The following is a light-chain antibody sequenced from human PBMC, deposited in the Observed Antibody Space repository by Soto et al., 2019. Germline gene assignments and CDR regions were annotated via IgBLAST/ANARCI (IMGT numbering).Light chain of an antibody. Sequence: SSELTQPPSVSVSPGQTASITCSGDKLGDKYACWYQQKPRQSPVLVIYQDTKRPSGIPERFFGSNSGNTATLTISGTQAMDEADYYCQAWDSSTVVFGGGTKLTVL. V-gene: IGLV3-1*01. CDR2: QDT. J-gene: IGLJ2*01. CDR3: QAWDSSTVV. CDR1: KLGDKY.